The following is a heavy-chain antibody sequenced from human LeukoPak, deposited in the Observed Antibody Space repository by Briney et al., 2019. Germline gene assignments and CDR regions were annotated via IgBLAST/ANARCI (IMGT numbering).Heavy chain of an antibody. Sequence: GGSLKISCKGSGYSFPTYWIAWVRPLPGKGLAWMGIIYPDESNIRYSPSFQGQVTISADKSISTAYLQWSSLKASDTAMYYCARPPSRGYSSSFEYWGQGTLVTVSS. D-gene: IGHD2-2*03. V-gene: IGHV5-51*01. CDR2: IYPDESNI. CDR3: ARPPSRGYSSSFEY. CDR1: GYSFPTYW. J-gene: IGHJ4*02.